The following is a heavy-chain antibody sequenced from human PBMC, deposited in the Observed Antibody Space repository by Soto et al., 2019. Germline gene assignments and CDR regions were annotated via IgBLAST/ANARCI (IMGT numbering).Heavy chain of an antibody. CDR1: GYTFTSYA. V-gene: IGHV1-3*05. CDR3: ARDQQERLWFGEFDP. J-gene: IGHJ5*02. CDR2: INAGNGNT. Sequence: QVQLVQSGAEEKKPGASVKVSCKASGYTFTSYAMHWVRQAPGQRLEWMGWINAGNGNTKYSQKFQGRVTITRDTSASTAYMELSSLRSEDTAVYYCARDQQERLWFGEFDPWGQGTLVTVSS. D-gene: IGHD3-10*01.